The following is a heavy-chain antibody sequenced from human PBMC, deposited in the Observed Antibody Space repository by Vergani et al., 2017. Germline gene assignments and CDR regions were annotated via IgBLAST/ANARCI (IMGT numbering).Heavy chain of an antibody. CDR2: MNPNSGNT. Sequence: QVQLVQSGAEVKKPGASVKVSCKASGYTFTSYDINWVRQATGQWLEWMGWMNPNSGNTGYAQKFQGRVTMTRNTSISTAYMELSSLRSEDTAVYYCARERINIVVVPASYYYYYGMDVWAKGPRSPSP. V-gene: IGHV1-8*01. J-gene: IGHJ6*02. CDR3: ARERINIVVVPASYYYYYGMDV. CDR1: GYTFTSYD. D-gene: IGHD2-2*01.